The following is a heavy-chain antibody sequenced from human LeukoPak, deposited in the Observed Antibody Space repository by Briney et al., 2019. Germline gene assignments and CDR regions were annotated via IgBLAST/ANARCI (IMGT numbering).Heavy chain of an antibody. J-gene: IGHJ5*02. V-gene: IGHV3-30-3*01. CDR2: ISLDGSTE. Sequence: HPGGSLRLFCVASGFSLSNFQMYWVRQAPGKGLEWVSIISLDGSTEFYADSVKGRFTISRDTASNTMHLEMNNLRIEDTAVYYCMRDYMGWFDPWGQGSLVTVSS. CDR3: MRDYMGWFDP. D-gene: IGHD3-10*01. CDR1: GFSLSNFQ.